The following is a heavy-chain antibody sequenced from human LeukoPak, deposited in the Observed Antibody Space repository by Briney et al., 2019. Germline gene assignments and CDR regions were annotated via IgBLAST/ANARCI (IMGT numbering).Heavy chain of an antibody. Sequence: PGGSLRLSCAASGFTFSSYAMSWVRQAPGKGLEWVSGISGSGGHTYYADSVKGRFTISRDKSKNTLYLQMNSLRAEDTAVYHCARTPIYYFDNSGYYNWGQGTLVTVSS. J-gene: IGHJ4*02. D-gene: IGHD3-22*01. CDR3: ARTPIYYFDNSGYYN. CDR2: ISGSGGHT. V-gene: IGHV3-23*01. CDR1: GFTFSSYA.